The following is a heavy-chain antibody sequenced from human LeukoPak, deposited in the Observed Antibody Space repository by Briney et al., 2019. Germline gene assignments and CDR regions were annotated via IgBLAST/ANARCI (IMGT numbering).Heavy chain of an antibody. CDR2: IYHSGST. J-gene: IGHJ5*02. CDR3: ARRTVGYCTNGVCSDWFDP. D-gene: IGHD2-8*01. CDR1: GYSISSGYY. V-gene: IGHV4-38-2*01. Sequence: SETLSLTCAVSGYSISSGYYWGWIRQPPGKGLEWIGSIYHSGSTYYNPSLKSRVTISVDTSKNQFSVKLSSVTAADTAVYYCARRTVGYCTNGVCSDWFDPWGQGTLVTVSS.